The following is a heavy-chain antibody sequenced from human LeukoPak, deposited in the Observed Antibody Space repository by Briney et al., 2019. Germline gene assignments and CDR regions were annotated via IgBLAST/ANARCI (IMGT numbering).Heavy chain of an antibody. CDR1: GFTMSNNY. D-gene: IGHD3-10*01. CDR2: IYDGGIT. Sequence: GGSLRLSCAASGFTMSNNYMSWVRQAPGQGPEWVSVIYDGGITYYTDSVKGRFTISRDDSKNTLHLQMNSLRVDDTAVYYCARDRDYSGSGSPDSWGQGTLVTVSS. CDR3: ARDRDYSGSGSPDS. V-gene: IGHV3-66*01. J-gene: IGHJ4*02.